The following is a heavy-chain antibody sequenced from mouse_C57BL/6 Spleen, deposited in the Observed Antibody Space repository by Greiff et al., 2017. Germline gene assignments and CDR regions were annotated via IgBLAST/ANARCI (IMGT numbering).Heavy chain of an antibody. Sequence: VQLQQSGAELVQPGASVKMSCTASGYTFTTYPIEWMKQNHGKSLEWIGNFHPYNDDTKYNEKFKGKATLTVEKSSSTVYLELSRLTSDDSAVYYCARSYYYGSIWYFDVWGTGTTVTVSS. D-gene: IGHD1-1*01. CDR2: FHPYNDDT. CDR1: GYTFTTYP. J-gene: IGHJ1*03. V-gene: IGHV1-47*01. CDR3: ARSYYYGSIWYFDV.